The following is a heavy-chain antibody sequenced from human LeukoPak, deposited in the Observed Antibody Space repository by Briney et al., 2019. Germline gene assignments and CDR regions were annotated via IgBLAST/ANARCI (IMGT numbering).Heavy chain of an antibody. D-gene: IGHD3-22*01. CDR2: ISGSGGST. V-gene: IGHV3-23*01. Sequence: PGGSLRLSCAASGFTFSTYAMSWVRQAPGKGLEWVSAISGSGGSTYYADSVKGRFTISRDNSKNTLYLQMNSLKAEDTAVYYCAKGRPITMIVVVTLDFDYWGQGTLVTVSS. CDR3: AKGRPITMIVVVTLDFDY. CDR1: GFTFSTYA. J-gene: IGHJ4*02.